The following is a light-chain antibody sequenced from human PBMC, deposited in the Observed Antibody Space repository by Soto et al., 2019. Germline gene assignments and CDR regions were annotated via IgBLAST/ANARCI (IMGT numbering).Light chain of an antibody. V-gene: IGKV3-11*01. J-gene: IGKJ2*01. CDR3: QHRSNWPRT. CDR1: QSVSRY. CDR2: DAS. Sequence: EIVLTQSPATLSLSPGDTATLSCRASQSVSRYLAWYQQKPGQAPRLLIYDASNRATVIPARFSGSGSGTDFTLTIGSLEPEDFAVYYCQHRSNWPRTFGQGTKVEIK.